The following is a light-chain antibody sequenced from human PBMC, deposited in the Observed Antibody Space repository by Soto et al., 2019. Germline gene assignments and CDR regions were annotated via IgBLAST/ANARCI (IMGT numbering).Light chain of an antibody. Sequence: EVVLAQSPGTLSLSPGERATLSCRASQTVSTTYLAWYQHKPGQAPRLLIYGASTRATGIPDRFSGSRSGTDFTLTISRLEPEDFAVYFCQLYGSSRWTFGQGTKVEFK. CDR1: QTVSTTY. CDR3: QLYGSSRWT. CDR2: GAS. J-gene: IGKJ1*01. V-gene: IGKV3-20*01.